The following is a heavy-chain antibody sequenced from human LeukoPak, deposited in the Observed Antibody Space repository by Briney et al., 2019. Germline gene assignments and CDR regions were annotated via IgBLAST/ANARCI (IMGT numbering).Heavy chain of an antibody. V-gene: IGHV1-8*01. D-gene: IGHD6-6*01. J-gene: IGHJ4*02. CDR2: MNPNSGNT. Sequence: ASVKVSCKASGHTFTSYDINWVRQATGQGLEWMGWMNPNSGNTGYAQKFQGRVTMTRNTSISTAYMELSSLRSEDTAVYYCARGSQYSSSSPFDYWGQGTLVTVSS. CDR1: GHTFTSYD. CDR3: ARGSQYSSSSPFDY.